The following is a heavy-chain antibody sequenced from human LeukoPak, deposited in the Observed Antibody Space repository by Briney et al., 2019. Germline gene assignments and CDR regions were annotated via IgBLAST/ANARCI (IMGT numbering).Heavy chain of an antibody. Sequence: GASVKVSCKASGYTFTSYGISWVRQAPGQGLEWIGWISAYNGNTNYAQKLQGRVTMTTDTSTSTAYMELRSLRSDDTVVYYCARGQYSYGRHRSTIDYWGQGTLVTVSS. CDR1: GYTFTSYG. V-gene: IGHV1-18*01. CDR3: ARGQYSYGRHRSTIDY. D-gene: IGHD5-18*01. J-gene: IGHJ4*02. CDR2: ISAYNGNT.